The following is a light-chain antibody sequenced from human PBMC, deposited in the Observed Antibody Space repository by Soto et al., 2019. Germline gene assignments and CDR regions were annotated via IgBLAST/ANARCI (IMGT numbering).Light chain of an antibody. CDR3: QSYAPNLSGVSV. CDR2: GNN. Sequence: QSALTQSPSVSGAPGQSVSISCTGFDVHWYQQLPATAPKLLIYGNNNRPSGVPDRFSGSKSGTSASLAITGLQAEDEADYSCQSYAPNLSGVSVSGTGPKPPVL. J-gene: IGLJ1*01. CDR1: D. V-gene: IGLV1-40*01.